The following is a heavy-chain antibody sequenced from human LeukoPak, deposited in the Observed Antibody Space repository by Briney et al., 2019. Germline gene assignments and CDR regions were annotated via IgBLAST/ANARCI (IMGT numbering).Heavy chain of an antibody. CDR1: GFTFRSYG. J-gene: IGHJ4*02. CDR2: ISSNGGST. D-gene: IGHD6-6*01. CDR3: ARISSSYDYDY. Sequence: GGSLRLSCAASGFTFRSYGMHWVRQAPGKGLEYVAAISSNGGSTDYANSVKGRFTISRDNSKNTLYLQMGSLRAEDMAVYYCARISSSYDYDYWGQGTLVTVSS. V-gene: IGHV3-64*01.